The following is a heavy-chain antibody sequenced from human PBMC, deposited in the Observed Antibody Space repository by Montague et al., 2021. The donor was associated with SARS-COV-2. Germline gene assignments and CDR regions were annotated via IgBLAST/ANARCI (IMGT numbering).Heavy chain of an antibody. CDR3: TSGREGNYNVMDV. CDR2: TYYRSKWYN. D-gene: IGHD1-1*01. V-gene: IGHV6-1*01. Sequence: CAISGDSVSSNSATWNWVRQSPSRGLEWLGRTYYRSKWYNDYAVSVRGRVTINPDTSKNQFSLQLNSVTPEDTAIYYCTSGREGNYNVMDVRGQGTTVTVS. CDR1: GDSVSSNSAT. J-gene: IGHJ6*02.